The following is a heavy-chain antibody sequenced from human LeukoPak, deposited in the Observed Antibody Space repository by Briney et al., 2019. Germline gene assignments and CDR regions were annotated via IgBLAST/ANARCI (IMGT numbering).Heavy chain of an antibody. V-gene: IGHV4-61*01. CDR1: GDSISSGSYY. CDR2: IYYSGST. CDR3: ASNYGGNPTDFDY. D-gene: IGHD4-23*01. Sequence: SETLSLTCTVSGDSISSGSYYWSWIRQPPGKGLEWIGYIYYSGSTNYNPSLKSRVTISVDTSKNQFSLKLSSVTAADTAVYYCASNYGGNPTDFDYWGQGTLVTVSS. J-gene: IGHJ4*02.